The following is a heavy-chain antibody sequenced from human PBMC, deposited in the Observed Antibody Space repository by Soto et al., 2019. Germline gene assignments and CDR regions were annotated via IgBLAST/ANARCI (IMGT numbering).Heavy chain of an antibody. V-gene: IGHV4-59*01. Sequence: SETLSLTRTVSGGSISSYYWSWIRQPPGKGLEWIGYIYYSGSTNYNPSLKSRVTISVDTSKNQFSLKLSSVTAADTAVYYCARGRRSRTFDYWGQGTLVTVSS. D-gene: IGHD4-17*01. CDR2: IYYSGST. CDR3: ARGRRSRTFDY. CDR1: GGSISSYY. J-gene: IGHJ4*02.